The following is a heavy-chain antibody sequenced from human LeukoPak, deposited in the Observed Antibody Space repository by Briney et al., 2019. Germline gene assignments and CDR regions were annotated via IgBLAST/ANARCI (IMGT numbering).Heavy chain of an antibody. J-gene: IGHJ4*01. CDR1: GITVSSNY. CDR2: IYSGGNT. V-gene: IGHV3-53*01. Sequence: GGSLRLSCAAPGITVSSNYMSWVRQAPGKGLEWVSVIYSGGNTYYADSVKGRFTISRDNSKNTVYFQLDSLRAEDTAVYYCARTIPYGSGRQHPGKYYFDYWGQGTLVTVSS. CDR3: ARTIPYGSGRQHPGKYYFDY. D-gene: IGHD3-10*01.